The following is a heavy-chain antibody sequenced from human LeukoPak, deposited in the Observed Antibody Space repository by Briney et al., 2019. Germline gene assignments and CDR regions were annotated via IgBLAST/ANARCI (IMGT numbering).Heavy chain of an antibody. V-gene: IGHV3-21*04. CDR3: AREAFFDGSDYYVSWFDL. J-gene: IGHJ2*01. D-gene: IGHD3-22*01. Sequence: GESLRLPCAASGFPFSTYSMNWVRQAPGKGLEWVSSISSSSHIYYTDSVKGRFTISRDNAKNSLYLQINSPRADDTAVYYCAREAFFDGSDYYVSWFDLWGRGSLVTVSS. CDR1: GFPFSTYS. CDR2: ISSSSHI.